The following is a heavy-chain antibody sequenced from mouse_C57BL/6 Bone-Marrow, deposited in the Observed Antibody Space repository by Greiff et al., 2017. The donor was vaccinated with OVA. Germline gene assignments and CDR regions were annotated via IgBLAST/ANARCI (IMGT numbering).Heavy chain of an antibody. Sequence: QVQLKQPGAELVKPGASVKMSCKASGYTFTSYWITWVKQRPGQGLEWIGDIYPGSGSTNYNEKFKSKATLTVDTSSSTAYMQLSSLTSEDSAVYYCARRGYYGSAWFAYWGQGTLVTVSA. CDR2: IYPGSGST. J-gene: IGHJ3*01. CDR3: ARRGYYGSAWFAY. CDR1: GYTFTSYW. D-gene: IGHD1-1*01. V-gene: IGHV1-55*01.